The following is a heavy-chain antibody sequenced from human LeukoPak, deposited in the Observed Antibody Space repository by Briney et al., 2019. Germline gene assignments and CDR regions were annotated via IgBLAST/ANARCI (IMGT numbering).Heavy chain of an antibody. CDR2: IYTSGST. J-gene: IGHJ5*02. D-gene: IGHD6-13*01. V-gene: IGHV4-4*07. CDR1: GGSISNYD. CDR3: ARAGLGIATKFDP. Sequence: KPSETLSLTCTVSGGSISNYDWSWIRQPAGKGLEWIGRIYTSGSTNYNPSLKSRVTMSEDTSKKQFSLKLSSVTAADTAVYYCARAGLGIATKFDPWGQGTLVTVSS.